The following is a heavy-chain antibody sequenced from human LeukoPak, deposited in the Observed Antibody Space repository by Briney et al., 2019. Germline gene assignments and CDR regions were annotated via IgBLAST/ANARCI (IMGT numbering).Heavy chain of an antibody. CDR2: IYYSGST. V-gene: IGHV4-59*01. J-gene: IGHJ5*02. CDR1: GGSISSYY. D-gene: IGHD3-3*01. Sequence: SETLSLTCTVSGGSISSYYWSWIRQPPGKGLEWIGYIYYSGSTNYNPSLKSRVTISVDTSKNQFSLKLSSVTAADTAVYYCARGPITIFGVVIMDDARFDPWGQGTLVTVSS. CDR3: ARGPITIFGVVIMDDARFDP.